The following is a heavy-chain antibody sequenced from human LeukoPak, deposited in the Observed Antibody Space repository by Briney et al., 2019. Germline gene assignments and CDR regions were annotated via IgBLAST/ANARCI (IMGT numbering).Heavy chain of an antibody. V-gene: IGHV3-15*01. CDR2: IKSKTDGGTT. D-gene: IGHD4-17*01. Sequence: PGGSLRLSCAASGFTFSNAWMSWVRQAPGKGMEWVGRIKSKTDGGTTDYAASVKGRFTISRDDSKSIAYLQMNSLKTEDTAVYYCTRDTAYGDYGLVDYWGQGTLVTVST. J-gene: IGHJ4*02. CDR3: TRDTAYGDYGLVDY. CDR1: GFTFSNAW.